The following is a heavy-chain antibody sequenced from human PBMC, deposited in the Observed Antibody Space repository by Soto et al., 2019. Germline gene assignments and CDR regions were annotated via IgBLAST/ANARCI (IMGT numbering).Heavy chain of an antibody. D-gene: IGHD3-22*01. CDR3: ARDHMGYYDSSGHFDY. V-gene: IGHV3-33*01. J-gene: IGHJ4*02. CDR1: GFTFSSYG. Sequence: LSLTCAASGFTFSSYGMHWVRQAPGKGLEWVAVIWYDGSNKYYADSVKGRFTISRDNSKNTLYLQMNSLRAEDTAVYYCARDHMGYYDSSGHFDYWGQGTLVTVSS. CDR2: IWYDGSNK.